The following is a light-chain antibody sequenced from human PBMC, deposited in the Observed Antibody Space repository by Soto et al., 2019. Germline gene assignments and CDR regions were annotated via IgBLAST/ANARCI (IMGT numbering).Light chain of an antibody. V-gene: IGKV1-5*01. CDR1: QRISGS. CDR3: QQYSDFLIS. Sequence: DIKMTQSPSTLSASVGDRVTITCRASQRISGSLAWYQQKPGKAPSLLIYDASSLEGGVPSRFGGSGFGTEFTLTITNLQPADFATYYCQQYSDFLISFGPGTTVDFK. J-gene: IGKJ3*01. CDR2: DAS.